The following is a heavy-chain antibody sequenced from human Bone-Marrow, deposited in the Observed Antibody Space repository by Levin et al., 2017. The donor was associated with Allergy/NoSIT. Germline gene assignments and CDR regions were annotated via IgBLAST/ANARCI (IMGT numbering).Heavy chain of an antibody. CDR1: GDSISSGGYY. CDR2: IYYSGNT. CDR3: ARYNGYDFDY. D-gene: IGHD5-12*01. V-gene: IGHV4-31*03. Sequence: TASETLSLTCTVSGDSISSGGYYWSWIRQHPGKGLEWIGYIYYSGNTYYNPSLKGRLSISVVTSKNQFSLRLNSVTAADTAVYFCARYNGYDFDYWGQGTLVTVSS. J-gene: IGHJ4*02.